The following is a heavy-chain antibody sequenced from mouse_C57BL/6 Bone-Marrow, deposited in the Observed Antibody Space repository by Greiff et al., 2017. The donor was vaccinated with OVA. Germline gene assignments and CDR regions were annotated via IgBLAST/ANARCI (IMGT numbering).Heavy chain of an antibody. J-gene: IGHJ3*01. D-gene: IGHD2-4*01. CDR1: GYTFTSYW. Sequence: EVQLQESGTVLVRPGASVKMSCKTSGYTFTSYWMHWVKQRPGQGLEWIGAIYPGNSDTSYNQKFKGKAKLTAVTSASTAYMELSSLTNEDSAVYYCTRWRDYDAWFAYWGQGTLVTVSA. V-gene: IGHV1-5*01. CDR2: IYPGNSDT. CDR3: TRWRDYDAWFAY.